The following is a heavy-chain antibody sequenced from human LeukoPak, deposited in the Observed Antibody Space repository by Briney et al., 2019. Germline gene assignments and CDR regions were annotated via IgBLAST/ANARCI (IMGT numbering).Heavy chain of an antibody. V-gene: IGHV3-30*03. Sequence: GGSLRLSCAASGFTFSSYGMHWVRQAPGKGLEWVAVISYDGSNKYYANSVKGRFTISRDNSKNTLYLQMNSLRAEDTAVYYCNSGSPREFDYWGQGTLVTVSS. D-gene: IGHD5-12*01. J-gene: IGHJ4*02. CDR3: NSGSPREFDY. CDR1: GFTFSSYG. CDR2: ISYDGSNK.